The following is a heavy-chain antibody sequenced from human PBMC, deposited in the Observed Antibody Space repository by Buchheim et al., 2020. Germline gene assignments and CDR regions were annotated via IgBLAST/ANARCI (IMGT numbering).Heavy chain of an antibody. Sequence: QVQLQQWGAGLLKPSETLSLTCAVYGGSFSGYYWSWIRQPPGKGLEWIGEINHSGSTNYNPSLKSRVTISVDTSKNQFSLKLSSVTAVDTAVYYCARGALLFVWGSYRHNWFDPWGQGTL. V-gene: IGHV4-34*01. J-gene: IGHJ5*02. CDR2: INHSGST. CDR1: GGSFSGYY. D-gene: IGHD3-16*02. CDR3: ARGALLFVWGSYRHNWFDP.